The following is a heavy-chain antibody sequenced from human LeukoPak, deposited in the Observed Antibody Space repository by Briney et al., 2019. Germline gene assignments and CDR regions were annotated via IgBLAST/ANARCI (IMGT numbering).Heavy chain of an antibody. V-gene: IGHV4-39*01. J-gene: IGHJ6*03. D-gene: IGHD1-1*01. CDR3: ARQIVGTSWNYYYSYIDV. CDR1: GGSISSSLYH. Sequence: SETLSLTCSVSGGSISSSLYHWGRLRQPPGKGLEWIGNVFHSGNTYSSPSLQSRVAFSVDTSKNQFSLKLTSVTATDTAVYYCARQIVGTSWNYYYSYIDVWGKGTSVSVSS. CDR2: VFHSGNT.